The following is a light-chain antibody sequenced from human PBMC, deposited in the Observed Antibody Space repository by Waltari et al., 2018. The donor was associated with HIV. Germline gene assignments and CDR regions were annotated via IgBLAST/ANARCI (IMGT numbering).Light chain of an antibody. CDR2: DNT. CDR1: SPNIGSNR. J-gene: IGLJ2*01. Sequence: QSVLTQPPSVSAAPGQKVPISCSGSSPNIGSNRVFWYQQLPGTAPKRLIYDNTKRPSGIPDRFSGSKSGTLATLGITGLQTGDEADYYCGTWDSSLSAVLFGGGTKLTVL. V-gene: IGLV1-51*01. CDR3: GTWDSSLSAVL.